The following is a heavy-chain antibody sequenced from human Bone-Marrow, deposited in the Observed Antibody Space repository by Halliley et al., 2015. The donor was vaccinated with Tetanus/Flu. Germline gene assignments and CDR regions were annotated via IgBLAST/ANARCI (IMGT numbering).Heavy chain of an antibody. J-gene: IGHJ6*02. CDR3: ARQRMGATRYYFFGMDV. V-gene: IGHV4-39*01. CDR1: GGSIRSTSSY. D-gene: IGHD6-6*01. CDR2: MSYTGDT. Sequence: LRLSCTVSGGSIRSTSSYWGWIRQAPGKGLEWIGTMSYTGDTNYKSSLKSRATIVADTSKNELSLRMSSVTAADTAVYFCARQRMGATRYYFFGMDVWGQGTTVTVSS.